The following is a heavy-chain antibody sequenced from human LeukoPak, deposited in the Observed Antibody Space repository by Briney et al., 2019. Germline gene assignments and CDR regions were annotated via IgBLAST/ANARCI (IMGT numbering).Heavy chain of an antibody. CDR1: GDSISSGDYY. J-gene: IGHJ4*02. CDR2: IYYSGST. CDR3: AKDAGIAVIPKNYFDY. Sequence: PSQTLSLTCTVSGDSISSGDYYWSWIRQPPGKGLEWIGYIYYSGSTYYNPSLQSRVTISVDTSKNQFSLNLNSVTAADTAVYYCAKDAGIAVIPKNYFDYWGQGTLVTVSS. V-gene: IGHV4-30-4*01. D-gene: IGHD6-19*01.